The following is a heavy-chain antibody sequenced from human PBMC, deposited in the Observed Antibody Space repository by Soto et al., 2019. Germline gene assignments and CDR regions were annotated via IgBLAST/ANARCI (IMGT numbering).Heavy chain of an antibody. CDR3: ARDSFPWRGRDGYNCDY. CDR2: IVPIFGTT. CDR1: GGTFNNYA. Sequence: SVKVSCKASGGTFNNYAISWVRQAPGQGLEWMGGIVPIFGTTNYAQKFQGRVTITADESTSTAYMELSSLRSEDTAVYYCARDSFPWRGRDGYNCDYWGQGTLVTVSS. D-gene: IGHD5-12*01. J-gene: IGHJ4*02. V-gene: IGHV1-69*13.